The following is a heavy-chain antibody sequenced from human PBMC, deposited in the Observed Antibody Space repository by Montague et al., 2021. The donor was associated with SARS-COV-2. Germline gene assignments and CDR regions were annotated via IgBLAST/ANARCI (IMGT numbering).Heavy chain of an antibody. Sequence: SETLSLTCTVSGGSISNSIYYWDWIRQPPEKGLEWIGSIYYTENTYYXXXLKSRVTISIDTSKNQFSLKLSSVTAADTAVYYCARPGSGYSYGSGAFDYWGQGTLVTVSS. J-gene: IGHJ4*02. CDR2: IYYTENT. D-gene: IGHD5-18*01. CDR1: GGSISNSIYY. CDR3: ARPGSGYSYGSGAFDY. V-gene: IGHV4-39*01.